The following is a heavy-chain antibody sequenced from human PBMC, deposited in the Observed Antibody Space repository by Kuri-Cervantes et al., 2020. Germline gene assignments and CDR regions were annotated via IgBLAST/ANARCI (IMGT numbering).Heavy chain of an antibody. J-gene: IGHJ3*02. V-gene: IGHV4-59*01. D-gene: IGHD1-14*01. CDR1: GGSFSDYY. CDR2: IYYSGST. CDR3: ARIITEVDAFDI. Sequence: SETLSLTCAVYGGSFSDYYWSWIRQPPGKGLEWIGYIYYSGSTNYNPSLKSRVTISVDTSKNQFSLKLSSVTAADTAVYYCARIITEVDAFDIWGQGTMVTVSS.